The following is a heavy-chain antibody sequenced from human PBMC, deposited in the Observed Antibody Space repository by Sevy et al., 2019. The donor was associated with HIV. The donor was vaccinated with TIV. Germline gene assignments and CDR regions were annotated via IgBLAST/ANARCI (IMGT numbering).Heavy chain of an antibody. Sequence: GGSLRLSCAASGFTFSSYNMNWVRQAPGKGLEWVSSISSSSSYIYYADSVKGRFTISRDNAKNSLYLQMNSLRAEDTAVYYCARAARGRDYYDSSGLWGQGTLVTVSS. CDR3: ARAARGRDYYDSSGL. D-gene: IGHD3-22*01. V-gene: IGHV3-21*01. J-gene: IGHJ4*02. CDR1: GFTFSSYN. CDR2: ISSSSSYI.